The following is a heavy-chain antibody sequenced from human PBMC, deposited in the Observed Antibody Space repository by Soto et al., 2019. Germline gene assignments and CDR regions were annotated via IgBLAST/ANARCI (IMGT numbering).Heavy chain of an antibody. Sequence: QVQLQESGPGLVKPSETLSLTCTVSGGSISDYYWSWIRQPPGKGLEWIGYIYYSGSTNYNPSLKSRVTMSIDTSKSQFSLKLSSVTAADTAVYYCARAVRGAMFHFDYWGQGTLVTVSS. D-gene: IGHD3-10*01. J-gene: IGHJ4*02. CDR2: IYYSGST. V-gene: IGHV4-59*01. CDR3: ARAVRGAMFHFDY. CDR1: GGSISDYY.